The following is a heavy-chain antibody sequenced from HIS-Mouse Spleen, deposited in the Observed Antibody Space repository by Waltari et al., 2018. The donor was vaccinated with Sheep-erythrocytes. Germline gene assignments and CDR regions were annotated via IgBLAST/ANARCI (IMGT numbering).Heavy chain of an antibody. CDR2: ISYDGSNK. D-gene: IGHD1-1*01. CDR1: GFTFSSYG. Sequence: QVQLVESGGGVVQPGRSLRLSCAASGFTFSSYGMHWVRQAPGTGLEWVAVISYDGSNKYYADSVKGRFTISRDNSKNTLYLQMNSLRAEDTAVYYCAKVRTVNYWYFDLWGRGTLVTVSS. J-gene: IGHJ2*01. V-gene: IGHV3-30*18. CDR3: AKVRTVNYWYFDL.